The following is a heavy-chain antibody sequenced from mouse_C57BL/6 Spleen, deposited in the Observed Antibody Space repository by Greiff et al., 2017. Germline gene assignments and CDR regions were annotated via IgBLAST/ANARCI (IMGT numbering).Heavy chain of an antibody. D-gene: IGHD1-1*01. CDR3: AGYGSSYEL. V-gene: IGHV5-6*01. J-gene: IGHJ2*01. Sequence: EVNLVESGGDLVKPGGSLKLSCAASGFSFSSYGMSWVRQTPDKRLEWVATISSGGSYTYYPDCVKGRFTISRDNAKNTLYLQMSSLKSEDTAMYYCAGYGSSYELWGQSTTLPVSS. CDR2: ISSGGSYT. CDR1: GFSFSSYG.